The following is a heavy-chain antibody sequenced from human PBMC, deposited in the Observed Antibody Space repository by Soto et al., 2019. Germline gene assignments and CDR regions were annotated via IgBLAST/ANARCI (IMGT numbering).Heavy chain of an antibody. J-gene: IGHJ4*02. CDR1: GFTVSSNC. CDR2: IYIGGNK. CDR3: ARDLGSTAEYFFDY. D-gene: IGHD6-13*01. V-gene: IGHV3-53*01. Sequence: GGSLRLSCAASGFTVSSNCMNWVRQAPGKGLEWVAVIYIGGNKYYADSVKGRFTVSRDNSKNTLYLQMNGLRAEDTAVYYCARDLGSTAEYFFDYWGQGTLVTFSS.